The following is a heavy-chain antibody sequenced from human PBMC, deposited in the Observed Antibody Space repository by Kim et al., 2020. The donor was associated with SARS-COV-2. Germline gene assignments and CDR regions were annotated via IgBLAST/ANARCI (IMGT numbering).Heavy chain of an antibody. V-gene: IGHV5-51*01. D-gene: IGHD1-1*01. J-gene: IGHJ4*02. CDR3: ASGLEQTNFDY. CDR2: DT. Sequence: DTRYSPSFQGQVTISVDKSITTAYLQWSSLKASDTAVYFCASGLEQTNFDYWGQGTLVTVSS.